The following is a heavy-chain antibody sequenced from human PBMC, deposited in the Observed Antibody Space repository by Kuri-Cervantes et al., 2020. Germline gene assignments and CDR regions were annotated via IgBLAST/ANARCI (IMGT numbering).Heavy chain of an antibody. J-gene: IGHJ4*02. CDR3: AKLSPAAGTGY. CDR2: ISWNSGSI. CDR1: GFTFSSYG. Sequence: GGSLRLSCAASGFTFSSYGMHWVRQAPGKGLEWVSGISWNSGSIGYADSVKGRFTISRDDSKNMLYLQMNSLRAEDTAVYYCAKLSPAAGTGYWGQGTLVTVSS. D-gene: IGHD6-13*01. V-gene: IGHV3-23*01.